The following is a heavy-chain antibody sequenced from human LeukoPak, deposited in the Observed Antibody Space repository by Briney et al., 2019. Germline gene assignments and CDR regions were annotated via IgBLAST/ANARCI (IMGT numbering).Heavy chain of an antibody. D-gene: IGHD2-15*01. CDR1: GFTFRSYW. Sequence: GGSLRLSCAASGFTFRSYWMHWVRQAPGEGVVGVSRINSDGSSTSYADPVKGRFTISRDNAKNTLYLQMNSLRAEDTAVYYCAREVVVVAATNAFDIWGQGTMVTVSS. J-gene: IGHJ3*02. CDR3: AREVVVVAATNAFDI. CDR2: INSDGSST. V-gene: IGHV3-74*01.